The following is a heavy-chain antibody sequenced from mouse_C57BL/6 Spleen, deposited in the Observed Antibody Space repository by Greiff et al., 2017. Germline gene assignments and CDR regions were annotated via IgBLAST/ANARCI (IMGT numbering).Heavy chain of an antibody. CDR2: IDPSDSYT. CDR3: AIYGNYKDY. CDR1: GYTFTSYW. V-gene: IGHV1-69*01. D-gene: IGHD2-1*01. J-gene: IGHJ2*01. Sequence: QVQLQQPGAELVMPGASVKLSCKASGYTFTSYWMHWVKQRPGQGLEWIGEIDPSDSYTNYNQKFKGKSTLTVDKSSSTAYMQLSSLTSEDSAVYYCAIYGNYKDYWGQGTTRTVSS.